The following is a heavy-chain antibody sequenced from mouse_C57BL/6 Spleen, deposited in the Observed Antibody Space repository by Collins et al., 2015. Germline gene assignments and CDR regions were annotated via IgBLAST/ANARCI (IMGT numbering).Heavy chain of an antibody. V-gene: IGHV1-55*01. CDR3: TRDGATVLEGALDY. CDR1: GYTFTSYW. Sequence: QVQLQQPGAELVKPGASVKMSCKASGYTFTSYWISWVKQRPGQGLEWIGDIYPGSASTNYNEKFKNKATLTVDTSSSTAYMQLSSLTSEDSAVYYCTRDGATVLEGALDYWGQGTSVTVSS. D-gene: IGHD1-1*01. J-gene: IGHJ4*01. CDR2: IYPGSAST.